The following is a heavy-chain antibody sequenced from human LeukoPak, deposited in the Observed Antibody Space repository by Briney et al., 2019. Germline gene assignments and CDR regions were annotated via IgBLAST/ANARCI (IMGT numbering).Heavy chain of an antibody. J-gene: IGHJ4*02. CDR3: AKGAYFEYYFDY. V-gene: IGHV3-23*01. Sequence: PGGSLRLSCAASGFTFSSYAMSWVRQAPGKGLEWVSGITGNSGGTHYADSVKGRFTISRDNSKSTLFLQMSSLRAEDTAVYYCAKGAYFEYYFDYWGQGTLVTVSS. CDR2: ITGNSGGT. D-gene: IGHD3-22*01. CDR1: GFTFSSYA.